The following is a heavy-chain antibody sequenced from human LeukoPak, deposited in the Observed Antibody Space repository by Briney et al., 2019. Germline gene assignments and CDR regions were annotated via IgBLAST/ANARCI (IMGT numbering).Heavy chain of an antibody. V-gene: IGHV3-9*01. D-gene: IGHD3-22*01. CDR3: AKTEGYDIRGGVDY. CDR1: GLTFDDYA. Sequence: SLRLSCAASGLTFDDYAMHWVRQAPGKGLEWVSGISWNSGSIGYADSVKGRFTISRDNAKNSLYLQMNNLRAEDTALYYCAKTEGYDIRGGVDYWGQGTLVTVSS. CDR2: ISWNSGSI. J-gene: IGHJ4*02.